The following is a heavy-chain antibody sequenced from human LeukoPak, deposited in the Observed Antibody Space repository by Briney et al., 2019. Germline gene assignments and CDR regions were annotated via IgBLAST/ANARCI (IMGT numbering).Heavy chain of an antibody. CDR3: AKDRCSGGSCYPYLDY. J-gene: IGHJ4*02. CDR1: GFTFSSYA. D-gene: IGHD2-15*01. CDR2: ISGSGGRT. Sequence: GGSLRLSCAASGFTFSSYAMSWVRQAPGKGLEWVSAISGSGGRTYYADSVKGRFTISRDNSKNTLYLQMNSLRAEDTAVYYCAKDRCSGGSCYPYLDYWGKETLVT. V-gene: IGHV3-23*01.